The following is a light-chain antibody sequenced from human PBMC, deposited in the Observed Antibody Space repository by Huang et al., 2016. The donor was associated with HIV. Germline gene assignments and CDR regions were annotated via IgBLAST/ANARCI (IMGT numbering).Light chain of an antibody. J-gene: IGKJ2*01. V-gene: IGKV3-20*01. CDR1: QSVRSSY. Sequence: EIVLTQSPGTLSLSPGERATLSCRASQSVRSSYLAWYQQKPGQAPRLLIYGASSRSTCIPDRFSASGSGTDFSLTISRLEPEDFAMFYCHQYGNSPYTFGQGTNLEIK. CDR2: GAS. CDR3: HQYGNSPYT.